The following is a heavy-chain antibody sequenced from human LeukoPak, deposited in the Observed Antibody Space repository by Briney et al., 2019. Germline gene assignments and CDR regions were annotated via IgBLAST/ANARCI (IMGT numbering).Heavy chain of an antibody. J-gene: IGHJ4*02. Sequence: SVKVSCKASGCTFSSYAISWVRQAPGQGLEWMGGIIPIFGTANYAQKFQGRVTITADESTSTAYMELSSLRSEDTAVYYCARCHSSGGSCYFDYWGQGTLVTVSS. CDR3: ARCHSSGGSCYFDY. D-gene: IGHD2-15*01. V-gene: IGHV1-69*01. CDR1: GCTFSSYA. CDR2: IIPIFGTA.